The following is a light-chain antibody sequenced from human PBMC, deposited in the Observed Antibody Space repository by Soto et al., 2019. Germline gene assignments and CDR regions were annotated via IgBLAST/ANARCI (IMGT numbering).Light chain of an antibody. J-gene: IGLJ2*01. CDR2: GNS. CDR1: SSNIGAGYD. V-gene: IGLV1-40*01. Sequence: QSVLTQPPSVSGAPGQRVTISCTGSSSNIGAGYDVHWYQQLPGTAPKLLIYGNSNRPSGVPDPFSGSKSGTSASLAITGLQAEDEADYYCQSYDSSLSGYVFGGGTKLTVL. CDR3: QSYDSSLSGYV.